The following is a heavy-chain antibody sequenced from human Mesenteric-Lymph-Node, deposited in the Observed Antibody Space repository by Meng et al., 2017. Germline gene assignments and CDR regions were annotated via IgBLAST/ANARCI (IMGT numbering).Heavy chain of an antibody. CDR3: ARHHHSPTFDY. J-gene: IGHJ4*02. Sequence: QGQLQEAGPGLVQPSQTLSLTCTVSGGSSSNGDYCWSWIRQPPGEGLEWIGSVVYSGTTYYTSSLKSRVSISVDTSKNQFSLKLSSVTAADTAVYYCARHHHSPTFDYWGQGTLVTVSS. D-gene: IGHD1-14*01. CDR2: VVYSGTT. V-gene: IGHV4-39*01. CDR1: GGSSSNGDYC.